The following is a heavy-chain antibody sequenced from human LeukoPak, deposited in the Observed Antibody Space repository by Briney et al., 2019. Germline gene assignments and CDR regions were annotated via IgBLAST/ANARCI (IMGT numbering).Heavy chain of an antibody. V-gene: IGHV4-59*01. D-gene: IGHD6-13*01. CDR1: GGSISTYY. J-gene: IGHJ4*02. Sequence: SETLSLTCDVSGGSISTYYWSWIRQPPGKGLEWMGYNYNSGTTNYNHSLRSRVTVSVDRSKNQFSLRLTSVTAADAAVYYCASERASAGPHFDHWGRGILVTVSS. CDR3: ASERASAGPHFDH. CDR2: NYNSGTT.